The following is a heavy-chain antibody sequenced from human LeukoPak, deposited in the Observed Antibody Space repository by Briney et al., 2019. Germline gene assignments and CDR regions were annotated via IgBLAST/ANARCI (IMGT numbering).Heavy chain of an antibody. CDR2: IDSSDSYT. CDR1: GYGFTSYW. V-gene: IGHV5-10-1*01. Sequence: GAALVISSKGAGYGFTSYWISWGRQMRGKGEGWMGRIDSSDSYTNSSPSFQGHVTISAYKSISTSYLQWSRLKASDTAMYYCATGNWNDAEPYNWFDPWGQGTLVTVSS. CDR3: ATGNWNDAEPYNWFDP. J-gene: IGHJ5*02. D-gene: IGHD1-1*01.